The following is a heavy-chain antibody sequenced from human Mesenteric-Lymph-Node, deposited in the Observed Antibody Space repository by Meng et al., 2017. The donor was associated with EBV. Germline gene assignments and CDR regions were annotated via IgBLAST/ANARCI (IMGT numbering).Heavy chain of an antibody. Sequence: QLQLSESGPGMVKPSETLSLTGSVSGGSISSISYYWGWIRQPPGKGLEWIGSIYYSGSTYYNPSLQSRVTISVDTSKNQFSLKLSSVTAADTAVYYCARAHSHPAILDYWGQGTLVTVSS. D-gene: IGHD2-2*01. CDR2: IYYSGST. V-gene: IGHV4-39*07. CDR3: ARAHSHPAILDY. CDR1: GGSISSISYY. J-gene: IGHJ4*02.